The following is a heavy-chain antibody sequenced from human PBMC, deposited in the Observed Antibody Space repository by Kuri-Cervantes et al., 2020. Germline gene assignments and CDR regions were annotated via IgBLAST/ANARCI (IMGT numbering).Heavy chain of an antibody. Sequence: GESLKISCAASGFTFSSYSMDWVRQAPGKGLEWVASISSSSSYIYYADSVKGRFTISRDNSKNTLYLQMNSLRAEDTAVYYCAKDINVVVPAAMPSSYYYGMDVWGQGTTVTVSS. CDR1: GFTFSSYS. D-gene: IGHD2-2*01. V-gene: IGHV3-21*04. CDR3: AKDINVVVPAAMPSSYYYGMDV. CDR2: ISSSSSYI. J-gene: IGHJ6*02.